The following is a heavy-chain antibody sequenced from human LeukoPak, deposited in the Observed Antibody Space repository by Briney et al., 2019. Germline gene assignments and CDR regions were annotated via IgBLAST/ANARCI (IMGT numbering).Heavy chain of an antibody. J-gene: IGHJ4*02. CDR3: ARDSGRLEVRGVYHY. CDR2: ISYDGSNK. CDR1: GFTFSSYG. D-gene: IGHD3-10*01. Sequence: GRSLRLSCAASGFTFSSYGMHWVRQAPGKGLEWVAVISYDGSNKYYADSVKGRFTISRDNSKNTLYLQMNSLRAEDTAVYYCARDSGRLEVRGVYHYWGQGTLVTVSS. V-gene: IGHV3-30*03.